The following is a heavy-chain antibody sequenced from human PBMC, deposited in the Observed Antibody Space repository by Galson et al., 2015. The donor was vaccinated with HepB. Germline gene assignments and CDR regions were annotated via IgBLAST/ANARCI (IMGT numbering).Heavy chain of an antibody. J-gene: IGHJ4*02. CDR2: ISGSGGST. V-gene: IGHV3-23*01. CDR3: AKPAYCGGDCYFSGLDY. CDR1: GFTFSDYY. D-gene: IGHD2-21*01. Sequence: SLRLSCAASGFTFSDYYMSWIRQAPGKGLEWVSGISGSGGSTYYADSVKGRFTISRDNSKNTLYLQMNSLRAEDTAVYYCAKPAYCGGDCYFSGLDYWGQGTLVTVSS.